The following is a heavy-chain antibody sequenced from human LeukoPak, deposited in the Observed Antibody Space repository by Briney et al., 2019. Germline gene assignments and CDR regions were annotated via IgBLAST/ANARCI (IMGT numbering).Heavy chain of an antibody. D-gene: IGHD2-2*01. CDR2: INHSGST. V-gene: IGHV4-34*01. Sequence: PSETLSLTCAVYGGSFSGYYWSWIRQPPGKGLEWIGEINHSGSTNYNPSLKSRVTMSVDTSKNQISLKLSSVTAADTAVYYCARHLIIVVVPAAMGGPFDYWGQGTLVTVSS. CDR3: ARHLIIVVVPAAMGGPFDY. CDR1: GGSFSGYY. J-gene: IGHJ4*02.